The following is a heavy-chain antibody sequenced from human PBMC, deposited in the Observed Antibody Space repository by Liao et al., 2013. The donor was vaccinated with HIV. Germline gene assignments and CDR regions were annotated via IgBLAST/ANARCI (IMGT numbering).Heavy chain of an antibody. CDR2: IYDGGST. CDR1: GGSISSSSYY. J-gene: IGHJ4*02. D-gene: IGHD3-16*01. CDR3: ARDLTMRSPFAITFAYFDY. Sequence: QLQLQESGPGLVKPSETLSLSCTVSGGSISSSSYYWGWIRQPPGKGLEWIGSIYDGGSTYYIPSLKRRVTISVDTSKNQFSLKVKYVTAADTAVYYCARDLTMRSPFAITFAYFDYWGQGTLVTVSS. V-gene: IGHV4-39*07.